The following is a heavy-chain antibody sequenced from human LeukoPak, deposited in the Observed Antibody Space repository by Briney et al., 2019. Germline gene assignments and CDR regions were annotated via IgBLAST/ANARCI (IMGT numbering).Heavy chain of an antibody. CDR2: IWYDGSDK. CDR1: GFTFNTHG. J-gene: IGHJ6*02. V-gene: IGHV3-33*01. Sequence: PGRSLRLSCAASGFTFNTHGMNWVRQAPGKGLEWVAIIWYDGSDKYYAESVKGRFTISRDNSKNTVYLQVNSLRAEDTAVYYCARVGCTGGSCLAYNYYAMDVWGQGTTVTVSS. D-gene: IGHD2-15*01. CDR3: ARVGCTGGSCLAYNYYAMDV.